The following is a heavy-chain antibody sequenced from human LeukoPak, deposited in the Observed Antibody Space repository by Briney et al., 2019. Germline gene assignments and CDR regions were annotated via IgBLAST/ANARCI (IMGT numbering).Heavy chain of an antibody. D-gene: IGHD5-18*01. V-gene: IGHV3-9*01. J-gene: IGHJ4*02. Sequence: GGSLRLSYAASGFTFDDYAMHWVRQAPGKGLEWVSGISWNSGSIGYADSVKGRFTISRDNAKNSLYLQMNSLRAEDTALYYCAKDSQDTAMATGYFDYWGQGTLVTVSS. CDR2: ISWNSGSI. CDR3: AKDSQDTAMATGYFDY. CDR1: GFTFDDYA.